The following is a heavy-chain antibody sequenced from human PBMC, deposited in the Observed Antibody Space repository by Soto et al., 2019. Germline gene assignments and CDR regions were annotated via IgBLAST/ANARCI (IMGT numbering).Heavy chain of an antibody. V-gene: IGHV3-15*01. CDR3: TTVGRELPWGADAFDI. Sequence: EVQLVESGGGLVKPGGSLRLSCAASRFTFSNAWMSWVRQAPGKGLEWVGRIKSKTDGETTDYAAPVKGRLTISRDDSKNTLYLQMNSLKTEDTAVYYWTTVGRELPWGADAFDIWGQGTMVTVSS. D-gene: IGHD1-26*01. CDR2: IKSKTDGETT. CDR1: RFTFSNAW. J-gene: IGHJ3*02.